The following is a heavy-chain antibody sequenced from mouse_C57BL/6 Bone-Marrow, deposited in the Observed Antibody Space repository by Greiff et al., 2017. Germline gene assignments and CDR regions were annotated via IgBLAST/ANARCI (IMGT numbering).Heavy chain of an antibody. J-gene: IGHJ1*03. CDR2: INPYNGGT. V-gene: IGHV1-19*01. D-gene: IGHD2-2*01. CDR1: GYTFTDYY. Sequence: VQLKQSGPVLVKPGASVKMSCKASGYTFTDYYMNWVKQSHGKSLEWIGVINPYNGGTSYNQKFKGKATLTVDKSSSTAYMELNSLTSEDSAVYYCARGREWLRRWYVVVWGTGTTVAVSS. CDR3: ARGREWLRRWYVVV.